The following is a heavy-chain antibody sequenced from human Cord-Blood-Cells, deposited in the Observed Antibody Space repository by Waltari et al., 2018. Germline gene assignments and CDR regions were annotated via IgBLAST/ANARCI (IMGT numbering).Heavy chain of an antibody. Sequence: EVQLVEAGGGLVKPGGSLRLSCAASGFTFSSYSMNWVRQAPGKGLEWVSSSSSSSSYIYYADSVKGRFTISRDNAKNSLYLQMNSLRAEDTAVYYCARVFTIDYHDAFDIWGQGTMVTVSS. CDR1: GFTFSSYS. CDR2: SSSSSSYI. J-gene: IGHJ3*02. D-gene: IGHD3-3*01. V-gene: IGHV3-21*01. CDR3: ARVFTIDYHDAFDI.